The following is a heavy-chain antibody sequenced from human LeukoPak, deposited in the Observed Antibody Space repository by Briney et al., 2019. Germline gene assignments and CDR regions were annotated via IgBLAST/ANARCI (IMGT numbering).Heavy chain of an antibody. D-gene: IGHD1-26*01. CDR2: INPNSGDT. V-gene: IGHV1-2*02. CDR3: ATGAYTYYTEY. J-gene: IGHJ4*02. CDR1: GYIFTDYH. Sequence: GASVKVSCKASGYIFTDYHVHWVRQTPGQGLEWVGWINPNSGDTNYPQKFQGRVTMTRDTSISTAYMELSRLRSDDTAVYYCATGAYTYYTEYWGQGTVVAVSS.